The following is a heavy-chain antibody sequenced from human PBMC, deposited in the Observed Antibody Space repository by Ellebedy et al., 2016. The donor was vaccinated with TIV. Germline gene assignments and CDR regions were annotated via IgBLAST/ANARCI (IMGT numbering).Heavy chain of an antibody. CDR2: IYYSGST. CDR1: GGSISGYY. D-gene: IGHD4-17*01. J-gene: IGHJ4*02. V-gene: IGHV4-59*08. Sequence: MPGGSLRLSCTVSGGSISGYYWSRIRQPPGKGLEWIGYIYYSGSTNHNPSLKSRVTISVDTSKNQFSLRLSSVTAADTAVYYCARLTTVTWGFDYWGQGTLVTVSS. CDR3: ARLTTVTWGFDY.